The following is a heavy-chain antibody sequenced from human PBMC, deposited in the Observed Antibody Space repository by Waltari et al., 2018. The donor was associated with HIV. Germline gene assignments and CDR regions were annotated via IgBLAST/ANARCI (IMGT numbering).Heavy chain of an antibody. CDR3: AASRGVVTPDY. Sequence: QLQLQESGPGLVKPSETLSLTCTVSGGSISSSSYYWGWIRQPPGKGLEWIGSTYYSGSTYYNPSLKSRVTISVDTSKNQFSLNLSSVTAADTAVYYCAASRGVVTPDYWGQGTLVTVSS. CDR2: TYYSGST. CDR1: GGSISSSSYY. J-gene: IGHJ4*02. D-gene: IGHD3-3*01. V-gene: IGHV4-39*01.